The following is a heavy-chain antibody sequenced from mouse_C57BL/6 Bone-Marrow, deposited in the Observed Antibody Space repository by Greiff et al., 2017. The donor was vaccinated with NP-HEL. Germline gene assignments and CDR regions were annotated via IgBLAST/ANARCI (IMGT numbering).Heavy chain of an antibody. Sequence: QVQLKESGAELVRPGASVTLSCKASGYTFTDYEMHWVKQTPVHGLEWIGAIDPETGGTAYNQKFKGKAILTADKSSSTAYMELRSLTSEDSAVYYCTVYYYGSSSFDYWGQGTTLTVSS. J-gene: IGHJ2*01. CDR3: TVYYYGSSSFDY. CDR1: GYTFTDYE. V-gene: IGHV1-15*01. D-gene: IGHD1-1*01. CDR2: IDPETGGT.